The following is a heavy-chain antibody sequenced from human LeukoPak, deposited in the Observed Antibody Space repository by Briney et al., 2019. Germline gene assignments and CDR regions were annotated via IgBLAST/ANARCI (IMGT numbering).Heavy chain of an antibody. CDR2: IYHSGST. J-gene: IGHJ4*02. CDR1: GGSISSGGYS. V-gene: IGHV4-30-2*01. Sequence: PSETLSLTCAVSGGSISSGGYSWSWIRQPPGTGLEWIGYIYHSGSTYYNPSLKSRVTISVDRSKNQFSLKLSSVTAADTAVYYCARVRSGYHRPFDYWGQGTLVTVSS. CDR3: ARVRSGYHRPFDY. D-gene: IGHD3-22*01.